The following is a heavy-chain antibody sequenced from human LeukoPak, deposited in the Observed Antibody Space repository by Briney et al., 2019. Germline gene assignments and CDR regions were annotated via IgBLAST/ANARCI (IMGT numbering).Heavy chain of an antibody. Sequence: SETLSLTCTVSGGSISNYYWSWIRQPPGKGLEWIGYIYYSGSTNYNTNYNPSLISRVTISVDTSKNQFSLKLSSVTAADTAVYYCASDRIEVDAFDIWGQGTMVTVSS. V-gene: IGHV4-59*08. J-gene: IGHJ3*02. CDR3: ASDRIEVDAFDI. D-gene: IGHD2-15*01. CDR2: IYYSGSTNYNT. CDR1: GGSISNYY.